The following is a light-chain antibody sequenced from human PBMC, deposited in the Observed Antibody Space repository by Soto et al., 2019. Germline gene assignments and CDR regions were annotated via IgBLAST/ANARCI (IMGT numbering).Light chain of an antibody. Sequence: QSLLTQPASLSGSSWQSITIPCPGTRSDVCAYKYVSWYQQHPCKAPRLMIYDVNNRPSGVFNRFSGSKSGNTASLTISGLQAEDEADYYCSSYTSSSTYVFGTGTKVTVL. V-gene: IGLV2-14*03. J-gene: IGLJ1*01. CDR1: RSDVCAYKY. CDR3: SSYTSSSTYV. CDR2: DVN.